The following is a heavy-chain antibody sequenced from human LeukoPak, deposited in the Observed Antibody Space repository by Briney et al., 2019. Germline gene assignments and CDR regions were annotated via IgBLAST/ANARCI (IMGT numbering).Heavy chain of an antibody. J-gene: IGHJ4*02. CDR2: IYYSGST. CDR3: ARGGGSSTSWYYSFDY. Sequence: SQTLSLTCTVPGGSISSGAYYWSWIRQHPGKGLEWIGYIYYSGSTYYNPSLKSRVTISVDTSKNQFSLRLSSVTAADTAVYYCARGGGSSTSWYYSFDYWGQGTLVTVSS. V-gene: IGHV4-31*03. D-gene: IGHD6-13*01. CDR1: GGSISSGAYY.